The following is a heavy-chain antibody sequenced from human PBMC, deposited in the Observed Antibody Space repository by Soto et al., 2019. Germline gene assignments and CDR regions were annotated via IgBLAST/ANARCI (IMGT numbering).Heavy chain of an antibody. D-gene: IGHD7-27*01. CDR1: GFTFSSYS. Sequence: GGSLRLSCAASGFTFSSYSMNWVRQAPGKGLEWVSYISSSSSTIYYADSVKGRFTISRDNAKNSLYLQMNSLRAEDTAVYYCARGTGADAFDIWGQGTMSPSPQ. V-gene: IGHV3-48*04. CDR2: ISSSSSTI. J-gene: IGHJ3*02. CDR3: ARGTGADAFDI.